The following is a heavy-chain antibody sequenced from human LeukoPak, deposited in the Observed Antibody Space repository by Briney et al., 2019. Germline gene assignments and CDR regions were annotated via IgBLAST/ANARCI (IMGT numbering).Heavy chain of an antibody. D-gene: IGHD3-22*01. CDR1: GYTFTGYY. J-gene: IGHJ4*02. Sequence: ASVKVSCKASGYTFTGYYMHWVRQAPGQGLEWMGWINPNSGGTNYAQKFQGRVTMTRDTSISTAYMELSSLRSEDTAVYYCARDRYDSSANDYWGQGTLVTVSS. CDR2: INPNSGGT. CDR3: ARDRYDSSANDY. V-gene: IGHV1-2*02.